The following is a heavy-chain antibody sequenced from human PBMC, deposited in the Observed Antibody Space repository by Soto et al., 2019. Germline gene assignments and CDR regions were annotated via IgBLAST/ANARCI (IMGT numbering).Heavy chain of an antibody. CDR1: GGSISSHY. D-gene: IGHD1-26*01. Sequence: PSETLSLTCTVSGGSISSHYWSWIRQPPGKGLEWIGYIYYSGSTNYNPSLKSRVTISVDTSKNQFSLKLSSVTAADTAVYYCAREELGPYYFDYWGQGTLVTVSS. CDR3: AREELGPYYFDY. J-gene: IGHJ4*02. CDR2: IYYSGST. V-gene: IGHV4-59*11.